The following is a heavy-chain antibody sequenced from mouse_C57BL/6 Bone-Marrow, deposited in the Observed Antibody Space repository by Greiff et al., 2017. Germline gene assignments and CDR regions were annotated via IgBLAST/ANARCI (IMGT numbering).Heavy chain of an antibody. Sequence: VQLQQPGAELVKPGASVKLSCKASGYTFTSYWMQWVKQRPGQGLEWIGELDPSDSCTNYNQTFKGKATLTVDTSSSKAYMHLRSLTSEDSAVYDCARGEYSNYVPYWGQGTTLTVSS. D-gene: IGHD2-5*01. CDR1: GYTFTSYW. V-gene: IGHV1-50*01. CDR2: LDPSDSCT. J-gene: IGHJ2*01. CDR3: ARGEYSNYVPY.